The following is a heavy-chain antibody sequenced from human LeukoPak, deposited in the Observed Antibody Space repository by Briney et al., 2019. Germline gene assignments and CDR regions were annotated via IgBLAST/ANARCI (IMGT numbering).Heavy chain of an antibody. CDR1: GGSFSGYY. CDR3: ARTPRGMYGYYYYYMDV. Sequence: PSETLSLTCAVYGGSFSGYYWSWIRQPPGKGLEWIGEINHSGSTNYNPSLKRRVTISVDTSKNQFSLKLSSVTAADTAVYYCARTPRGMYGYYYYYMDVWGKGTTVTISS. J-gene: IGHJ6*03. D-gene: IGHD2-8*01. V-gene: IGHV4-34*01. CDR2: INHSGST.